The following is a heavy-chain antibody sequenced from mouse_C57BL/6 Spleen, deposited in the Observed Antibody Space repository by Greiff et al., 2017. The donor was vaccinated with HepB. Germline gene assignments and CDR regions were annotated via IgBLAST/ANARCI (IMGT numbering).Heavy chain of an antibody. CDR3: ARCYDYVYWYFDV. V-gene: IGHV7-3*01. D-gene: IGHD2-4*01. CDR2: IRNKANGYTT. J-gene: IGHJ1*03. CDR1: GFTFTDYY. Sequence: EVMLVESGGGLVQPGGSLSLSCAASGFTFTDYYMSWVRQPPGKALEWLGFIRNKANGYTTEYSASVKGRFTISRDNSQSILYLQMNALRAEDSATYYCARCYDYVYWYFDVWGTGTTVTVSS.